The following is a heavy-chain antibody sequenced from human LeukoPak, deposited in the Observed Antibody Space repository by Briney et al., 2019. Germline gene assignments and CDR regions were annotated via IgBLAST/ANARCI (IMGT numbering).Heavy chain of an antibody. J-gene: IGHJ6*04. D-gene: IGHD2-2*01. Sequence: GRSLRLSCAASGFTFSSYGMHWVRQAPGKGLEWVAVISYHGSNKYHADSVKGRFTISRDNSKNTLYLQMNSLRAEDTAVYYCGKVHFSGTSCFNYYGMDFWGKGTRSPSPQ. CDR2: ISYHGSNK. CDR1: GFTFSSYG. CDR3: GKVHFSGTSCFNYYGMDF. V-gene: IGHV3-30*18.